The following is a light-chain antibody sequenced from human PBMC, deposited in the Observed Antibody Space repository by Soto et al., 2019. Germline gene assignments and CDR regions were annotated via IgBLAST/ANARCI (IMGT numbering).Light chain of an antibody. Sequence: QSVLTQPPSASGTPGQRVTISCSGSSSNIGSNYVYWYQQLPGTAPKLLIYRNNQRPSGVPDRYSGSKSGTSASLAISGLRSEDEADYYCAAWDDSLCGHLFGTGTKVTVL. CDR2: RNN. CDR1: SSNIGSNY. J-gene: IGLJ1*01. CDR3: AAWDDSLCGHL. V-gene: IGLV1-47*01.